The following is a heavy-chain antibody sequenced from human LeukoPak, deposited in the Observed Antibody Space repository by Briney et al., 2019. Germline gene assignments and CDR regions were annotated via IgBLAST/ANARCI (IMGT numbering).Heavy chain of an antibody. CDR3: ARHLTQGWFDP. J-gene: IGHJ5*02. Sequence: SETLSLTCTVSGGSISSYYWGWVRQPPEKGLEWIGSFYYSGSTYYSPSLKSRVTISVDTSKNQFSLKLSSVTAADTAVYYCARHLTQGWFDPWGQGTLVTVSS. CDR1: GGSISSYY. V-gene: IGHV4-39*01. D-gene: IGHD1-14*01. CDR2: FYYSGST.